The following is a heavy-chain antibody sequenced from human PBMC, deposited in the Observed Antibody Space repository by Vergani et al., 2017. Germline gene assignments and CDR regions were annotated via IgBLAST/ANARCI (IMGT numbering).Heavy chain of an antibody. J-gene: IGHJ6*03. CDR2: ISYDGSNK. CDR1: GFTFSSYA. CDR3: ARARDYYYMDV. Sequence: VQLVESGGGVVQPGRSLRLSCAASGFTFSSYAMHWVRQAPGKGLEWVAVISYDGSNKYYADSVKGRFTISRDNSKNTLYLQMNSLRAEDTAVYYCARARDYYYMDVWGKGTTVTVSS. V-gene: IGHV3-30-3*01.